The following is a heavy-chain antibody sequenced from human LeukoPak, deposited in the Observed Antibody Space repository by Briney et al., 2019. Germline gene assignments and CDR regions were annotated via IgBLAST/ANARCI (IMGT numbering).Heavy chain of an antibody. V-gene: IGHV3-23*01. J-gene: IGHJ4*02. CDR3: ARDRREKFDY. Sequence: GGSLRLSCAASGFTFSSYAMSWVRQAPGKGLEWVSAISGSGGSTYYADSVKGRFTISRDNAKNSLYLQMNSLRAEDTAVYYCARDRREKFDYWGQGTLVTVSS. CDR2: ISGSGGST. CDR1: GFTFSSYA. D-gene: IGHD1-26*01.